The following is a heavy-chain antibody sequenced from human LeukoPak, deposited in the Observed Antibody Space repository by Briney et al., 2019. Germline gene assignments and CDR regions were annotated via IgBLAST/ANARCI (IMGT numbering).Heavy chain of an antibody. CDR2: INSDGSSR. CDR3: ARIEYSSLVYYYMDV. V-gene: IGHV3-74*01. J-gene: IGHJ6*03. D-gene: IGHD5-18*01. Sequence: GGSLGLSCAASGFTFSSYWMPWVRQAPGKGLVWVSRINSDGSSRSYADSVKGRLTISRDNAKNTLYLQMSSLRADDTAVYYCARIEYSSLVYYYMDVWGKGTTVTVSS. CDR1: GFTFSSYW.